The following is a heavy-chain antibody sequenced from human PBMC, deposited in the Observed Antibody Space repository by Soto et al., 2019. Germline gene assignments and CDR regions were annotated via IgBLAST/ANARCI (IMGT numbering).Heavy chain of an antibody. CDR2: INPNSGGT. J-gene: IGHJ6*02. CDR1: GYTFTGYY. V-gene: IGHV1-2*02. Sequence: AAVKLSCKASGYTFTGYYMHWVRQGPGQGLEWMGWINPNSGGTNYAQKSQGRVTMTRDTSISTAYMELSRLRSDDTAVYYCARDRYNWNDPGGYYYGMDVWGQGTTVTVSS. CDR3: ARDRYNWNDPGGYYYGMDV. D-gene: IGHD1-1*01.